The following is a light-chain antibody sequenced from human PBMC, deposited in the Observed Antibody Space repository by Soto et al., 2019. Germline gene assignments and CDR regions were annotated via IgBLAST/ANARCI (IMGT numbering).Light chain of an antibody. CDR3: HQYGSAPYT. CDR2: GAT. CDR1: QSVSSNY. V-gene: IGKV3-20*01. Sequence: EIVLTQSPGTLSLSPGERATLSCRASQSVSSNYLARYQQKPGQAPRLLISGATSRAAGIPGRFSGSGSGTDFTLTISRLEPEDVAVYYCHQYGSAPYTFGEGTKLEIK. J-gene: IGKJ2*01.